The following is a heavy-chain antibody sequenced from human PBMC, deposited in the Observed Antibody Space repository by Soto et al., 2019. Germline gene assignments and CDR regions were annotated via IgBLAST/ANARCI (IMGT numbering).Heavy chain of an antibody. V-gene: IGHV3-33*01. J-gene: IGHJ4*02. CDR3: ARTDDYGDDVPGGY. CDR2: IWYDGSKK. CDR1: GFSFSSYG. Sequence: QVQLVESGGGVVQPGRSLRLSCAASGFSFSSYGMHWVRQAPGKGLEWLTVIWYDGSKKYYADSVKGRFTVSRDNSENTLYPQMNSRTAEDTAVYYCARTDDYGDDVPGGYWGQGTLVIVSS. D-gene: IGHD4-17*01.